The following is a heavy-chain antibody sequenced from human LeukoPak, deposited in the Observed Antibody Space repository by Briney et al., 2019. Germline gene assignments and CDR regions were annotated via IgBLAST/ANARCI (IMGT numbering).Heavy chain of an antibody. CDR3: ARDPSRGIDY. CDR2: INTNTGNP. Sequence: ASVKVSCKDSGYTFTIYAMYWVRQAPGQGLEWMGWINTNTGNPTYAQGFTGRFVFSLDTSVSTAYLQISSLKAEDTAVYYCARDPSRGIDYWGQGTLVTVSS. J-gene: IGHJ4*02. CDR1: GYTFTIYA. D-gene: IGHD3-16*01. V-gene: IGHV7-4-1*02.